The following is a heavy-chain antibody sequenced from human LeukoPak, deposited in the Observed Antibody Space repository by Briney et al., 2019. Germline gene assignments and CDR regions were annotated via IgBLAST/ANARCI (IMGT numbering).Heavy chain of an antibody. Sequence: PSETLSLTCTVSGGSISSSSYYWGWIRQPPGKGLEWIGSIYYSGSTYYNPSLKSRVTIFVDTSKNQFSLKLSSVTAADTAVYYCASSYYYDSSGYRFQHWGQGTLVTVSS. CDR2: IYYSGST. CDR3: ASSYYYDSSGYRFQH. D-gene: IGHD3-22*01. V-gene: IGHV4-39*01. J-gene: IGHJ1*01. CDR1: GGSISSSSYY.